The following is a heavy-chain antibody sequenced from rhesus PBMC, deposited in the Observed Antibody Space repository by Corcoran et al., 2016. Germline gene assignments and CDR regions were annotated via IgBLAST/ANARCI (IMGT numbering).Heavy chain of an antibody. V-gene: IGHV4-93*02. D-gene: IGHD6-43*01. CDR3: ARHLGSSYGWRFDV. J-gene: IGHJ5-1*01. CDR1: GGSIRMSNW. Sequence: VQLQESGPAVVKPSETLPLTCAVSGGSIRMSNWWDWFRQSPGKGLEWFGGIHASTVTTVYSPSLKGRVTLSIATSQNQFSLKLSSVTAADTAVYFCARHLGSSYGWRFDVWGAGVLVTVSS. CDR2: IHASTVTT.